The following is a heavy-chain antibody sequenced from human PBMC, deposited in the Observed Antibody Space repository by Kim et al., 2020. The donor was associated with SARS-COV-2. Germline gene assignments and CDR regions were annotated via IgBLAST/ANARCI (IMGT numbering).Heavy chain of an antibody. J-gene: IGHJ4*02. Sequence: IYYADSVKGRFTISRDNAKNSLYLQMNSLTDEDTAVYYCARDNGSNFDYWGQGTLVTVSS. D-gene: IGHD2-2*01. CDR2: I. V-gene: IGHV3-48*02. CDR3: ARDNGSNFDY.